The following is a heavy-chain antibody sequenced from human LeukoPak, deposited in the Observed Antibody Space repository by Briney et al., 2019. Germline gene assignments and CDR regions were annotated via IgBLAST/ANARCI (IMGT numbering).Heavy chain of an antibody. V-gene: IGHV1-18*01. CDR1: GYTFTSYG. CDR3: ARDVGVWGSYRFFPFDY. J-gene: IGHJ4*02. Sequence: RASVKVSCKASGYTFTSYGISWVRQAPGQGLEWMGWISAYNGNTNYAQELQGRVTMTTDTSTSTAYMELRSLRSDDTAVYHCARDVGVWGSYRFFPFDYWGQGTLVTVSS. D-gene: IGHD3-16*02. CDR2: ISAYNGNT.